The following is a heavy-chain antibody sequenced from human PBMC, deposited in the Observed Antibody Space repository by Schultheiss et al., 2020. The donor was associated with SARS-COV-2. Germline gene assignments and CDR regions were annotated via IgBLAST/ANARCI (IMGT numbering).Heavy chain of an antibody. J-gene: IGHJ4*02. CDR1: GGSISSYY. Sequence: SETLSLTCTVSGGSISSYYWSWIRQPPGKGLEWIGYIYYSGSTYYNPSLKSRVTISVDRSKNQFSLKLSSVTAADTAVYYCARGLTMVRGVPFYYFDYWGQGTLVTVSS. CDR2: IYYSGST. CDR3: ARGLTMVRGVPFYYFDY. V-gene: IGHV4-59*12. D-gene: IGHD3-10*01.